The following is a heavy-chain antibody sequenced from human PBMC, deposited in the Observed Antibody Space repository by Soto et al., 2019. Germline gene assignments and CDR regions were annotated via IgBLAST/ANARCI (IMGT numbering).Heavy chain of an antibody. V-gene: IGHV1-69*06. J-gene: IGHJ4*02. CDR3: ARDGELPSNYGFDY. D-gene: IGHD1-26*01. CDR1: GCTFSSYA. Sequence: SVKVSCKASGCTFSSYAISWVRQAPGQGLEWMGGIIPIFGTANYAQKFQGRVTITADKSTSTAYMELSSLRSEDTAVYYCARDGELPSNYGFDYWGQGTLVTVSS. CDR2: IIPIFGTA.